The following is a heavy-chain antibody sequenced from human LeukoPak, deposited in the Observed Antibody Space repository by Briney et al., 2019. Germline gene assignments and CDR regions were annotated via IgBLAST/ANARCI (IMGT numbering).Heavy chain of an antibody. CDR1: GGSISSSSYY. J-gene: IGHJ2*01. Sequence: PSETLSLTCTVSGGSISSSSYYWGWIRQPPGKGLEWIGSIYYSGSTYYNPSLKSRVIISVDTSKNQFSLKLSSVTAADTAVYYCATTYYDFWSGQRGYWYFDLWGRGTLVTVSS. CDR3: ATTYYDFWSGQRGYWYFDL. D-gene: IGHD3-3*01. CDR2: IYYSGST. V-gene: IGHV4-39*01.